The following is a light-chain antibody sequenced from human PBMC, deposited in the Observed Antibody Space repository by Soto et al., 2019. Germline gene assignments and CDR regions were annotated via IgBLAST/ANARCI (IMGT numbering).Light chain of an antibody. CDR3: QQYYSVSYT. V-gene: IGKV4-1*01. CDR2: WAS. CDR1: QSVLYSANNKTF. Sequence: DIVMTQSPDSLAVSLGERATINCKSSQSVLYSANNKTFLAWYQQKPGQPPQLLIYWASTRESGVPDRFSGSGSGTDFTLTISSLQAEDVAVYYCQQYYSVSYTFGQGTKLEIK. J-gene: IGKJ2*01.